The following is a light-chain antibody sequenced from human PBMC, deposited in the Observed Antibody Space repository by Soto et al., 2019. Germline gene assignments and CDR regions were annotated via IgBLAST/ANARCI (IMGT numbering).Light chain of an antibody. CDR2: KAS. CDR1: QSINTW. Sequence: DIQMTQSPSTLSASVGDRVTITCRASQSINTWLAWYQQKPGKAPKLLIYKASSLGSGVPSRFSGSGSGTEFTLTISSLQPDDCAIYYCQQYNSHSSYTFGQGTKLEIK. J-gene: IGKJ2*01. V-gene: IGKV1-5*03. CDR3: QQYNSHSSYT.